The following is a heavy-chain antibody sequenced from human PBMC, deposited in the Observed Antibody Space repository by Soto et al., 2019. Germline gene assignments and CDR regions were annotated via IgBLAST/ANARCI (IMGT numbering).Heavy chain of an antibody. Sequence: SETLSLTCTVSGDAIYIGGYYWTWIRQHPGKGLEWIGYIYHTGKTYYNPSLESRVTMSVDTSKNQFSLKLASVTAADTAVYYCARDASSTANWIDPWGQGTMVTVS. CDR3: ARDASSTANWIDP. V-gene: IGHV4-31*03. D-gene: IGHD2-2*01. CDR2: IYHTGKT. J-gene: IGHJ5*02. CDR1: GDAIYIGGYY.